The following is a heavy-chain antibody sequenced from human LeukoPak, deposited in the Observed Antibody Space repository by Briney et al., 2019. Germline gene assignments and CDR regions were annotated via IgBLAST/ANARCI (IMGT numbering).Heavy chain of an antibody. CDR2: IYYSGST. D-gene: IGHD3-10*01. Sequence: SETLSLTCTVSGGSISSGDYYWSWIRQPPGKGLEWIGYIYYSGSTYYDPSLKSRITISVDTSKNQFSLKLSSVTAADTALYYCARSRFRVSETYSYWFDPWGQGTLVTVSS. CDR1: GGSISSGDYY. J-gene: IGHJ5*02. CDR3: ARSRFRVSETYSYWFDP. V-gene: IGHV4-30-4*01.